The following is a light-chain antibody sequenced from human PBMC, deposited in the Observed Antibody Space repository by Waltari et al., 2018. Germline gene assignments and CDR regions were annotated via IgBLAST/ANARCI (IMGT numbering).Light chain of an antibody. V-gene: IGKV1-5*03. CDR1: QSIVSW. Sequence: DIQMTQSPSTLSASVGDRVTITCRPSQSIVSWVAWYQQKPGKAPKLLIYKASSLQSGVPSTFSGSGSGTDFTLTISSLQPDDFATYYCQQYDNLPPITFGQGTRLEIK. CDR3: QQYDNLPPIT. CDR2: KAS. J-gene: IGKJ5*01.